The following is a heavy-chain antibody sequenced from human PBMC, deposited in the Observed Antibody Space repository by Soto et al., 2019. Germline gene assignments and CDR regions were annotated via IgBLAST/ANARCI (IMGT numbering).Heavy chain of an antibody. J-gene: IGHJ6*02. CDR1: GGSISSRGYY. V-gene: IGHV4-31*03. CDR2: IYYSGST. D-gene: IGHD2-15*01. Sequence: LSLTFTVAGGSISSRGYYWSWLRQHPGKGLEWIGYIYYSGSTYYNPSLKSRVTISVDTSKNQFSLKLSSVTAADTAVYYCARWVAGYYYGMDVWGQGTTVTVSS. CDR3: ARWVAGYYYGMDV.